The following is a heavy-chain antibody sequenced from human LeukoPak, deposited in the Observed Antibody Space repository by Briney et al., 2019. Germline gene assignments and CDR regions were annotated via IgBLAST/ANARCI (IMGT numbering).Heavy chain of an antibody. CDR1: GFTFSSYA. Sequence: GGSLRLSCAASGFTFSSYAMNWVRQAPGKGLKWVSGISGSDGATYSADSVTGRFTISRDNSNNTLYLQMNTLRAEDTAVYYCAKDQAYYGSGSPPDYWGQGTLVTVSS. J-gene: IGHJ4*02. CDR2: ISGSDGAT. V-gene: IGHV3-23*01. CDR3: AKDQAYYGSGSPPDY. D-gene: IGHD3-10*01.